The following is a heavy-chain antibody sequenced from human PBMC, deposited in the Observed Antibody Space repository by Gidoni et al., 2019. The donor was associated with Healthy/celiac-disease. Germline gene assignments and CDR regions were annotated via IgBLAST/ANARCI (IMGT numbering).Heavy chain of an antibody. J-gene: IGHJ6*02. V-gene: IGHV4-39*01. Sequence: QLQLQESGPGLAEPSETLSLTCTVPGGSISSSSYYWGWIRQPPGKGLEWIGSIYYSGSTYYTPSLKSRVTISVYTSKNQFSLKLSSVTAADTAVYYCARSGGMDVWGQGTTVTVSS. CDR2: IYYSGST. CDR1: GGSISSSSYY. D-gene: IGHD3-10*01. CDR3: ARSGGMDV.